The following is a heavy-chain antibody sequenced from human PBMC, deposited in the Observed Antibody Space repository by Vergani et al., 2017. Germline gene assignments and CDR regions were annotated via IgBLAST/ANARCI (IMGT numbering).Heavy chain of an antibody. CDR1: GFTFTSSA. V-gene: IGHV1-58*02. CDR3: AAGRTAIYYYYGMDV. Sequence: QMQLVQSGPEVKKPGTSVKVSCKASGFTFTSSAMQWVRQARGQRLEWIGCIVVGSGNTNYAQKFQERVTITRDMSTSTAYMELSSLRSEYTSVYYCAAGRTAIYYYYGMDVWGQGTTVTVSS. D-gene: IGHD2-21*02. CDR2: IVVGSGNT. J-gene: IGHJ6*02.